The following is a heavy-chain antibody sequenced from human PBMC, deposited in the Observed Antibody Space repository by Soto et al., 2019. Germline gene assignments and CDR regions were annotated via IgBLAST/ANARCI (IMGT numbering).Heavy chain of an antibody. CDR2: ISGSGGST. D-gene: IGHD6-13*01. CDR1: GFIFSSYV. CDR3: AKDVSSSLYYFDY. J-gene: IGHJ4*02. V-gene: IGHV3-23*01. Sequence: EVQLLESGGGLVQPGGPLRLSCATSGFIFSSYVMSWVRQAPGKGLEWVSGISGSGGSTYYADSVKGRFTVSRDNSKNTLYVQMNSLRADDTAVYYCAKDVSSSLYYFDYWGQGTLVTVSS.